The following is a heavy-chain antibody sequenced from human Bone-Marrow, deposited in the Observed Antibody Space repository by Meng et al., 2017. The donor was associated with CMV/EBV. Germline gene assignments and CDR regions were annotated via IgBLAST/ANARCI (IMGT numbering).Heavy chain of an antibody. V-gene: IGHV3-30*04. J-gene: IGHJ4*02. CDR3: ARERYSYGLDY. CDR1: GFTFSSYA. Sequence: GESLKISCAASGFTFSSYAMHWVRQAPGKGLEWVAVISDDGSNKYYADSVTGRFTISRDSSKNTLYLQMNSLRAEDTAMYYCARERYSYGLDYWGQGILVTVSS. CDR2: ISDDGSNK. D-gene: IGHD5-18*01.